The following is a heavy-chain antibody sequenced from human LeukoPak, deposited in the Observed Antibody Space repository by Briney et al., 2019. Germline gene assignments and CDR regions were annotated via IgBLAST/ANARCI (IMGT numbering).Heavy chain of an antibody. Sequence: GGSLRLSCAASGSTFSSYAMHWVRQAPGKGLEWVAVISYDGSNKYYADSVEGRFTISRDNSKNTLYLQMNSLRAEDTAVYYCATSRGYCSGGSCYAFDIWGQGTMVTVSS. CDR1: GSTFSSYA. CDR2: ISYDGSNK. J-gene: IGHJ3*02. CDR3: ATSRGYCSGGSCYAFDI. V-gene: IGHV3-30*04. D-gene: IGHD2-15*01.